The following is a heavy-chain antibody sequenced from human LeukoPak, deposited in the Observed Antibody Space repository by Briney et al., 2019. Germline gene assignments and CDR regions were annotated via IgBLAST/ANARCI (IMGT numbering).Heavy chain of an antibody. Sequence: AASVKVSCKVSGYTLTELSMHWVRQAPGKGLEWMGGFDPEDGETIYAQKFQGRVTMTRNTSISTAYMELSSLRSEDTAVYYCARAPSLGYYDSSGYVDYWGQGTLVTVSS. CDR1: GYTLTELS. CDR3: ARAPSLGYYDSSGYVDY. D-gene: IGHD3-22*01. J-gene: IGHJ4*02. V-gene: IGHV1-24*01. CDR2: FDPEDGET.